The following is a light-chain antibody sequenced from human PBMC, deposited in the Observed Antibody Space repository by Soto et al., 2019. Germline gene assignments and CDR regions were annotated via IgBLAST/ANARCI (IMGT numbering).Light chain of an antibody. J-gene: IGKJ5*01. V-gene: IGKV3-15*01. CDR1: QSVRSN. CDR2: GAS. CDR3: QQYNNWPPIT. Sequence: EIVSTQSPGTLSLSPWERASLSCRVNQSVRSNLAWYQQKPGQAPRLLIYGASTRATGIPARFSGSGSGTEFTLTISSLQSEDFAVYYCQQYNNWPPITFGQGTRLEIK.